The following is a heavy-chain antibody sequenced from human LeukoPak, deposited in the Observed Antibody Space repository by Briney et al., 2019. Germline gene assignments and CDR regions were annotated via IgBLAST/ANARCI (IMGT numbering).Heavy chain of an antibody. CDR3: ATLKETRVRRASNSDDY. CDR2: IYHSGST. V-gene: IGHV4-30-2*01. D-gene: IGHD4-23*01. Sequence: SEALSLTCTVSGGSISSGGYYWSWIRQPPGKGLEWIGYIYHSGSTYYNPSLKSRVTISVDRSKNQFSLKLSSVTAADTAVYYCATLKETRVRRASNSDDYWGQGTLVTVSS. J-gene: IGHJ4*02. CDR1: GGSISSGGYY.